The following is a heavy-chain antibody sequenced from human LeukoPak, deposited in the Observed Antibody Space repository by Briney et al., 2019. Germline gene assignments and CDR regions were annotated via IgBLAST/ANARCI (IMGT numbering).Heavy chain of an antibody. CDR2: ISGSGGST. Sequence: SAISGSGGSTYYADSVKVRFTISRDNSKNTLYLQMNSLRAEDTAVYYCAKHLSIAAGYFDYWGQGTLVTVSS. J-gene: IGHJ4*02. CDR3: AKHLSIAAGYFDY. V-gene: IGHV3-23*01. D-gene: IGHD6-13*01.